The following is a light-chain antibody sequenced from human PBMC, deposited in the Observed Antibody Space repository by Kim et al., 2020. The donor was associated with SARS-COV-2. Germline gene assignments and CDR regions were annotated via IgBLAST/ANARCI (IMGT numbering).Light chain of an antibody. CDR3: QAWDSSTVV. CDR2: QDS. CDR1: KLGDKY. Sequence: SVSPGHTASITCSGDKLGDKYACWYQQKPGQSPVVVIYQDSKRPSGIPERFSGSNSGNTATLTINGTQAMDEADYYCQAWDSSTVVFGGGTQLTVL. J-gene: IGLJ2*01. V-gene: IGLV3-1*01.